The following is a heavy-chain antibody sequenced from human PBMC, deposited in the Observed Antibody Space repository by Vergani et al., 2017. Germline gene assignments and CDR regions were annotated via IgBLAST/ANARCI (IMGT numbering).Heavy chain of an antibody. Sequence: QVQLQESGPGLVKPSQTLSLTCTVSGGSISSGSYYWSWIRQPAGKGLECIGRIYTSGSTNYNPSLKSRVTISVDTSKNQFSLKLSSVTAAEQAVYYCARGDSSGWLNNWFDPWGQGTLVTVSS. D-gene: IGHD6-19*01. CDR2: IYTSGST. V-gene: IGHV4-61*02. CDR1: GGSISSGSYY. J-gene: IGHJ5*02. CDR3: ARGDSSGWLNNWFDP.